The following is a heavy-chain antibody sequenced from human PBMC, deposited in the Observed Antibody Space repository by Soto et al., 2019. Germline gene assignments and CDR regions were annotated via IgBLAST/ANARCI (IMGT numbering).Heavy chain of an antibody. V-gene: IGHV3-30-3*01. Sequence: GGSLRLSCAASGFTFSSYAMHWVRQAPGKGLEWVAVISYDGSNNYYADSVKGRFTISRDNSKNTLYLQMNSLRAEDTAVYYCARRGRCLQTAVDFWGQGTLVTVSS. D-gene: IGHD1-26*01. CDR2: ISYDGSNN. CDR3: ARRGRCLQTAVDF. CDR1: GFTFSSYA. J-gene: IGHJ4*02.